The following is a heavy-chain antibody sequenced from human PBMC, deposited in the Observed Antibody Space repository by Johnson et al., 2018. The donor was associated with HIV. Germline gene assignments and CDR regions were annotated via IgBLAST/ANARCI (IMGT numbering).Heavy chain of an antibody. J-gene: IGHJ3*02. CDR3: AKGGSAVAVAFDI. CDR1: GFTFSSYG. Sequence: QVQLVESGGGVVQPGRSLRLSCAVSGFTFSSYGMHWVRRAPGKGLEWVAVISYDGSNKYYADSVKGRFTISRDNSKNTLYLQMNSLRAEDTAVYYCAKGGSAVAVAFDIWGQGTMVTVSS. V-gene: IGHV3-30*18. D-gene: IGHD6-19*01. CDR2: ISYDGSNK.